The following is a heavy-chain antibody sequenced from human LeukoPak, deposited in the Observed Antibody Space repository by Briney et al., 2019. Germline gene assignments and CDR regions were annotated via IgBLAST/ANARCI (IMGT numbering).Heavy chain of an antibody. CDR1: AASISNGDYY. Sequence: SETLSLTCSVSAASISNGDYYWSWLRQPPGKGLEWIGYIYYSGSTYFNPSLKSRVTMSMDTSKNQFSLKLTSVTAADTAVYYCARAPDPTGTTFWYYYGMDVWGQGTTVTVSS. CDR3: ARAPDPTGTTFWYYYGMDV. CDR2: IYYSGST. D-gene: IGHD1-1*01. V-gene: IGHV4-30-4*08. J-gene: IGHJ6*02.